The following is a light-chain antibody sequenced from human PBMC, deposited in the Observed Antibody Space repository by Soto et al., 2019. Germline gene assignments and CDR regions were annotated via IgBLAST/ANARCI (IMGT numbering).Light chain of an antibody. V-gene: IGKV3-15*01. CDR3: XXXXXXPFT. J-gene: IGKJ4*01. Sequence: EIVMTQSPATLSVSPGERATLSCRASQSFSSSLAWYQQKPGQAPRLLIYDTSARATGIPARFSGSGSGTEFTLTISSLQXEDXXXXXXXXXXXXPFTFGGGTKVEI. CDR1: QSFSSS. CDR2: DTS.